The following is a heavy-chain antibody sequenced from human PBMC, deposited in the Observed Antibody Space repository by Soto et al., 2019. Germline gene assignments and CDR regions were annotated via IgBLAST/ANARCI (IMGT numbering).Heavy chain of an antibody. J-gene: IGHJ4*02. CDR3: ARLEGLATSSYYFDF. CDR2: IYYRGNA. V-gene: IGHV4-39*01. CDR1: DDTINIDKYY. D-gene: IGHD6-6*01. Sequence: PSETLSLTCSVSDDTINIDKYYWAWIRQPPGKGLEWIGSIYYRGNAYYNPSLQTRVTISLDKSKSQFSLKLNSVTAADSAVYFCARLEGLATSSYYFDFWGPGALVTVSS.